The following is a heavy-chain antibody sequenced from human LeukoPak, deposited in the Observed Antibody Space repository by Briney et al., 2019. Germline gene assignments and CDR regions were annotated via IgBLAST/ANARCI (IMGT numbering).Heavy chain of an antibody. D-gene: IGHD6-13*01. Sequence: ASVKVSCKASGYTFTGYYMHWVRQAPGQGLEWMGWINANSGGTDYAQKFQDRVTMTRDTSISTAYMELSRLRSDDTAVYYCARGPPEEFPMIAAAGLNWFDPWGQGTLVTVSS. CDR1: GYTFTGYY. CDR2: INANSGGT. J-gene: IGHJ5*02. CDR3: ARGPPEEFPMIAAAGLNWFDP. V-gene: IGHV1-2*02.